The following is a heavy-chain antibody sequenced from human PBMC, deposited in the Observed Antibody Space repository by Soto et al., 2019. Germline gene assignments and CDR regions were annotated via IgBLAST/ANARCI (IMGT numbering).Heavy chain of an antibody. J-gene: IGHJ3*02. D-gene: IGHD3-10*01. CDR2: MNPNSGNT. CDR1: GYTFTSYD. CDR3: SRGINYYASGDDAFDI. V-gene: IGHV1-8*01. Sequence: QVQLVQSGAEVKKPGASVKVSCKASGYTFTSYDINWVRQATGQGLEWRGWMNPNSGNTGYAQKFQGRVTMTRNTSISTAYMELSSLRSEDTAVYYCSRGINYYASGDDAFDIWGQGTMVTVSS.